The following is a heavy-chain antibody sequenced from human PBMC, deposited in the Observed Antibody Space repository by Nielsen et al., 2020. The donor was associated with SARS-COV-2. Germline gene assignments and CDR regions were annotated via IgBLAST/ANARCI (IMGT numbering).Heavy chain of an antibody. J-gene: IGHJ6*02. Sequence: GEPLKISCAASGFTFSSYSMNWVRQAPGKGLEWVSYISSSSSTIYYADSVKGRFTISRDNAKNSLYLQMNSLRAEDTAVYYCARVSGYSGYDHRFYYGMDVWGQGTTVTVSS. V-gene: IGHV3-48*01. CDR2: ISSSSSTI. CDR1: GFTFSSYS. D-gene: IGHD5-12*01. CDR3: ARVSGYSGYDHRFYYGMDV.